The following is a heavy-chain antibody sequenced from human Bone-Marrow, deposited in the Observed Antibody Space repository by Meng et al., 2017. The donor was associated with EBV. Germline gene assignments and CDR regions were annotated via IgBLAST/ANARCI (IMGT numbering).Heavy chain of an antibody. Sequence: QVQLVGSGGGVVQPGRSLRLSCAASGFTFSSYGMHWVRQAPGKGLEWVAVIWYDGSNKYYADSVKGRFTISRDNSKNTLYLQMNSLRAEDTAVYYCARTRRSGSYSYDYWGQGTLVTVSS. J-gene: IGHJ4*02. CDR2: IWYDGSNK. D-gene: IGHD1-26*01. V-gene: IGHV3-33*01. CDR3: ARTRRSGSYSYDY. CDR1: GFTFSSYG.